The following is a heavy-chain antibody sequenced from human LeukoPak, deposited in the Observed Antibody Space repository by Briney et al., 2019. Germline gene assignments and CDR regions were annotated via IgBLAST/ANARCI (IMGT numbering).Heavy chain of an antibody. V-gene: IGHV4-4*02. CDR3: PRGLYGSDSY. CDR1: GGSISSDNW. CDR2: IYHSGRD. Sequence: PSETLSLTCAVSGGSISSDNWWIGGRQPRGKGGEWIGEIYHSGRDNYNPSLKSRVNMSVDKSKNKFSLSLSSVTAADTAVYHCPRGLYGSDSYWGQGNLVTVSS. J-gene: IGHJ4*02. D-gene: IGHD6-19*01.